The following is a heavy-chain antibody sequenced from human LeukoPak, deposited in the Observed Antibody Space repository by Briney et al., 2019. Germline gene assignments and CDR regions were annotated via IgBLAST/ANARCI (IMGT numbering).Heavy chain of an antibody. Sequence: SETESLMCTLSGDPISICYWVWTRQPPGKGLEWLGYIYYSGSTNYNPFLKSRFTISVDTSKNQLQLKLSTGTAADTAVYYCEYEGSGYYRLGYYLDVWGKGTTVTVSS. D-gene: IGHD3-22*01. CDR2: IYYSGST. CDR3: EYEGSGYYRLGYYLDV. CDR1: GDPISICY. J-gene: IGHJ6*03. V-gene: IGHV4-59*01.